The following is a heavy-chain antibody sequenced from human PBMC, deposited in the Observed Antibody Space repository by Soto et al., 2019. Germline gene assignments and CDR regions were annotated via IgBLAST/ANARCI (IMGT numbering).Heavy chain of an antibody. CDR2: INHSGST. D-gene: IGHD3-3*01. J-gene: IGHJ5*02. CDR1: GGSLSGYY. Sequence: PSETLSLTCAVYGGSLSGYYWSWIRQPPGKGLEWIGEINHSGSTNYNPSLKSRVTISVDTSKNQFSLKLSSVTAADTAVYYCARRGLGIFRVVIMHAGNYNGSAPWGKGTLAPVSS. V-gene: IGHV4-34*01. CDR3: ARRGLGIFRVVIMHAGNYNGSAP.